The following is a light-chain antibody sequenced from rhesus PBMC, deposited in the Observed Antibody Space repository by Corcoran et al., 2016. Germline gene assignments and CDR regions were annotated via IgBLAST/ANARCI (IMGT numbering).Light chain of an antibody. J-gene: IGKJ1*01. V-gene: IGKV1-74*01. CDR2: KAS. CDR3: QHGYGTPLM. CDR1: ENVNKY. Sequence: DIQMTQSPSSLSASVGDRVTITCRASENVNKYLHWYQQKPGKAPKLLVYKASTLQSGVPSRFSGSGSGTEYTFTISSLQPEDVSSYYCQHGYGTPLMFGQGTKVEIK.